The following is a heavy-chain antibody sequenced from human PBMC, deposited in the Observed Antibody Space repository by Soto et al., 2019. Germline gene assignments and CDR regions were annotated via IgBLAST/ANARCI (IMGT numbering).Heavy chain of an antibody. CDR3: ASLNSGSYNYYYYYYGMDV. V-gene: IGHV5-10-1*01. D-gene: IGHD1-26*01. CDR2: IDPSDSYT. CDR1: WYSFTGYW. J-gene: IGHJ6*02. Sequence: GESLKISCKGSWYSFTGYWISWVRQMPGKGLGWMGRIDPSDSYTNYSPSFQGHVTISADKSISTAYLQWSSLKASDTAMYYCASLNSGSYNYYYYYYGMDVWGQGTTVTVSS.